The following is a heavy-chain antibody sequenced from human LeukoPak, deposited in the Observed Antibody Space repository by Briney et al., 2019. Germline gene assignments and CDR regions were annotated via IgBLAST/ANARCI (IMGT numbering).Heavy chain of an antibody. CDR2: VNSDGSRT. V-gene: IGHV3-74*01. Sequence: PGGSLRLSCAASGFPFSNYWMHWVRQAPGKGLVWASRVNSDGSRTTYADSVKGRFTISRDNAKNTLYLQMNSLRTEDTAVYYCARPETQYSSGLDGFDIWGQGTMVTVSS. CDR1: GFPFSNYW. CDR3: ARPETQYSSGLDGFDI. D-gene: IGHD6-19*01. J-gene: IGHJ3*02.